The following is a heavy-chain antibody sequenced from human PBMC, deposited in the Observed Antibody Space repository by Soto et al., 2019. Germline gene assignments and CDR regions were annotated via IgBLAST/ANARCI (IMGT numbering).Heavy chain of an antibody. J-gene: IGHJ4*02. CDR2: ISYDGSNK. CDR3: ASGLFDHFDY. Sequence: QVQLVESGGGVVQPGRSLRLSCAASGFTFSSYAMHWVRQAPGKGLEWVAVISYDGSNKYYADSVKGRFTISRDNSKNPLYLQMNSLRAEDTAVYYCASGLFDHFDYWGQGTLVTVSS. CDR1: GFTFSSYA. V-gene: IGHV3-30-3*01.